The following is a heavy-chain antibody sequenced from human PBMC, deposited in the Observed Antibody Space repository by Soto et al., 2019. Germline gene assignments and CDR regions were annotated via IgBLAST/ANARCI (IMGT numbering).Heavy chain of an antibody. CDR2: ISAGGGTT. CDR3: SKVRRDFAWLSELDCFDY. J-gene: IGHJ4*02. Sequence: EVQLLDSGGGLVQPGGSLRLSCAASGFALDSNCMTWVRQVPGKGLEWVSAISAGGGTTYYADPVKGRFTISRDNSKNKLYLQMNSLRAEDTAVYYFSKVRRDFAWLSELDCFDYWGQGTPVTVSP. V-gene: IGHV3-23*01. CDR1: GFALDSNC. D-gene: IGHD3-9*01.